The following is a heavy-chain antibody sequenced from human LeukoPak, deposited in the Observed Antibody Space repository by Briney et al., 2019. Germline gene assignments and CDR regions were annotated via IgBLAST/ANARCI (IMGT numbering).Heavy chain of an antibody. J-gene: IGHJ4*02. CDR3: ARGFSGYYDSSGRPWLTFDY. CDR1: GFTFSSYS. V-gene: IGHV3-48*02. D-gene: IGHD3-22*01. CDR2: ISSSSSTI. Sequence: GGSLRLSCAASGFTFSSYSMIWVRQAPGKGLEWVSYISSSSSTIYYADSVKGRFTISRDNAKNSLYLQMNSLRDEDTAVYYCARGFSGYYDSSGRPWLTFDYWGQGTLVTVSS.